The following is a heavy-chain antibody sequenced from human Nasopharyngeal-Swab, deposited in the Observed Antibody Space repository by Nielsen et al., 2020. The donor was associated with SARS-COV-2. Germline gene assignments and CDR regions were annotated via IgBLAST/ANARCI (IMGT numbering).Heavy chain of an antibody. D-gene: IGHD6-13*01. CDR2: ISWNSGSI. V-gene: IGHV3-9*01. Sequence: GGSLRLPCAASGFTFDDYAMHWVRQAPGKGLEWVSGISWNSGSIGYADSVKGRFTISRDNAKNSLYLQMNSLRAEDTALYYCAKDIASSSWYFDYWGQGTLVTVSS. CDR1: GFTFDDYA. J-gene: IGHJ4*02. CDR3: AKDIASSSWYFDY.